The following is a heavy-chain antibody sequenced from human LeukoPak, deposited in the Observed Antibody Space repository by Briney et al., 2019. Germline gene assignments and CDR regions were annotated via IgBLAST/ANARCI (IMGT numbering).Heavy chain of an antibody. CDR2: ISGSGGST. CDR3: AKGRGGWYLYYFDY. J-gene: IGHJ4*02. V-gene: IGHV3-23*01. Sequence: PGGSLRLSCAASGFTFSSYAMSWVRQAPGRGLEWVSAISGSGGSTYYADSVKGRFTISRDNSKNTLYLQMNSLRAEDAAVYYCAKGRGGWYLYYFDYWGQGTLVTVSS. D-gene: IGHD6-19*01. CDR1: GFTFSSYA.